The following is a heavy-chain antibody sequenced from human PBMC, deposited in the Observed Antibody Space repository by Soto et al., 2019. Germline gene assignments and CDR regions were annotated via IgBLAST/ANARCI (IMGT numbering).Heavy chain of an antibody. D-gene: IGHD3-22*01. V-gene: IGHV4-38-2*02. CDR1: GYSISSGYY. CDR2: IHQSGNT. J-gene: IGHJ4*02. Sequence: PSETLSLTCAVSGYSISSGYYWGWIRQTPGRGLEWIGSIHQSGNTYYNPSLKSRVTISVDTSKNQFSLKLSSVTAADTAVYFCARDVHYYGSSRFHWEAPFDFWGQGTQVTVSS. CDR3: ARDVHYYGSSRFHWEAPFDF.